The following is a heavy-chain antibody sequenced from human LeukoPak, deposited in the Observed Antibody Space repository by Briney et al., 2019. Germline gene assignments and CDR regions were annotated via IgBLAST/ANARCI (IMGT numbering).Heavy chain of an antibody. CDR3: AKVRYSSRYYYGMDV. D-gene: IGHD6-13*01. CDR2: ISYDGSNK. Sequence: GGSLRLSCAASVFTFSSYGMHWVRQAPGKGLEWVAVISYDGSNKYNADSVKGRFTISRDNSKNTVYLQMNSLRAEDTAVYYCAKVRYSSRYYYGMDVSGQGTTVTVSS. J-gene: IGHJ6*02. CDR1: VFTFSSYG. V-gene: IGHV3-30*18.